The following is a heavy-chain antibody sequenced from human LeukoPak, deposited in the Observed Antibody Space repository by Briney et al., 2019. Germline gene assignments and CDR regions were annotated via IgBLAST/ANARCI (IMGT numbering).Heavy chain of an antibody. D-gene: IGHD3-9*01. CDR2: IYSGGST. Sequence: PGGSLRLSCAASGFTFSDYYMSWVRQAPGKGLEWVSVIYSGGSTYYADSVKGRFTISRDNSKNTLYLQMNSLRAEDTAVYYCARGRGYYDILTGYQSLNWFDPWGQGTLVTVSS. V-gene: IGHV3-53*01. J-gene: IGHJ5*02. CDR1: GFTFSDYY. CDR3: ARGRGYYDILTGYQSLNWFDP.